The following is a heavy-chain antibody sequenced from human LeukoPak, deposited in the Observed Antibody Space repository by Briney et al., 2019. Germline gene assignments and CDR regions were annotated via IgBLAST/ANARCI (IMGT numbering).Heavy chain of an antibody. J-gene: IGHJ4*02. CDR3: VRDRQWLASNYFDY. V-gene: IGHV3-30-3*01. D-gene: IGHD6-19*01. CDR2: ISYDGSNK. CDR1: GFTFSSYA. Sequence: PGRSLRLSCAASGFTFSSYAMHWVCQAPGKGLEWVAVISYDGSNKYYADSVKGRFTISRDNSKNTLYLQMNSLRAEDTAVYYCVRDRQWLASNYFDYWGQGTLVTVSS.